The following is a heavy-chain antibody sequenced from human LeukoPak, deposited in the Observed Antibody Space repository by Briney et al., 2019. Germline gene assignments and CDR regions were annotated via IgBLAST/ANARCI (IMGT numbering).Heavy chain of an antibody. J-gene: IGHJ3*02. Sequence: ASVKVSCKASGYTFTSYAMNWVRQAPGQGLEWMGWINTNTGNPTYAQGFTGRFVFSLDASVSTAYLQISSLKAEDTAVYYCARPPSSGWPNAFDIWGQGTMVTVSS. V-gene: IGHV7-4-1*02. CDR3: ARPPSSGWPNAFDI. CDR2: INTNTGNP. D-gene: IGHD6-19*01. CDR1: GYTFTSYA.